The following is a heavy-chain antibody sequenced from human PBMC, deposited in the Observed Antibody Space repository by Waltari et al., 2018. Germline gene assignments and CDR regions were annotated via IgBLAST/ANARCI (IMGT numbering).Heavy chain of an antibody. J-gene: IGHJ4*02. V-gene: IGHV3-23*01. Sequence: EVELSQAGGGLARTGESLRLSCVASGLRFDTYGMTWVRQGPGEVLAWIENIDRWGAGIQYADSVRGRVSISRDNSRNTLYLQMDSLRVDDTAVYYCATSLGYSTGWYDFSVDYWGQGAPVTVSP. D-gene: IGHD5-18*01. CDR3: ATSLGYSTGWYDFSVDY. CDR1: GLRFDTYG. CDR2: IDRWGAGI.